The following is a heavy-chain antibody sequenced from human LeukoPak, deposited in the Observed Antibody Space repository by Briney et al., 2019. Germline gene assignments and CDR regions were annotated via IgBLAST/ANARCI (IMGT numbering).Heavy chain of an antibody. D-gene: IGHD1-26*01. Sequence: PGGSLRLSCAASGFNFRSFGFHWVRQAPGKGLEWLAIVSFERNDKYYADSVKGRFTISGDESKNTLYLQMNSLRSEDTAVYYCARDPLRRGTSYLDNWGQGTLVIVAS. V-gene: IGHV3-30*03. CDR2: VSFERNDK. J-gene: IGHJ4*02. CDR3: ARDPLRRGTSYLDN. CDR1: GFNFRSFG.